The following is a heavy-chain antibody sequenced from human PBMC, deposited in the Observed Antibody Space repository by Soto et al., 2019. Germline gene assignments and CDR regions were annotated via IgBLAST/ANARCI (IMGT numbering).Heavy chain of an antibody. CDR3: AKCLRVAAACSLPLGFDY. D-gene: IGHD6-13*01. CDR2: ISYDGSNK. V-gene: IGHV3-30*18. CDR1: GFTFSSYG. Sequence: GGSLRLSCAASGFTFSSYGMHWVRQAPGKGLEWVAVISYDGSNKYYADSVKGRFTISRDNSKNTLYLQMNSLRAEDTAVYYCAKCLRVAAACSLPLGFDYWGQGTLVTVSS. J-gene: IGHJ4*02.